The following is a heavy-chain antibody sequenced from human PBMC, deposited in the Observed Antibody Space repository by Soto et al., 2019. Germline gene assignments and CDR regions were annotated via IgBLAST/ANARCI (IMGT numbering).Heavy chain of an antibody. J-gene: IGHJ4*02. CDR2: IIPIFGTA. Sequence: SVKVSCKASGGTFSSYAISWVRQAPGQGLEWMGGIIPIFGTANYAQKFQGRVTITADESTSTAYMELSSLRSEDTAVYYCASRSPDWFTTAWGTFDYWGQGTLVTVSS. V-gene: IGHV1-69*13. CDR3: ASRSPDWFTTAWGTFDY. D-gene: IGHD3-9*01. CDR1: GGTFSSYA.